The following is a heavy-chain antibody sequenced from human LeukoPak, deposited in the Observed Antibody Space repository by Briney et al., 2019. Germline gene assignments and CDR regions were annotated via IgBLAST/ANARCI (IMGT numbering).Heavy chain of an antibody. CDR1: GFTFSSYS. J-gene: IGHJ4*02. D-gene: IGHD4-17*01. CDR3: ARVPDYGVQDY. V-gene: IGHV3-48*04. CDR2: ISSSSSTI. Sequence: PGGSLRLSCAASGFTFSSYSMNWVRQAPGKGLEWVSYISSSSSTIYYADSVKGRFTISRDNAKNSLYLQMNSLRAEDTAVYYCARVPDYGVQDYWGQGTLVTVSS.